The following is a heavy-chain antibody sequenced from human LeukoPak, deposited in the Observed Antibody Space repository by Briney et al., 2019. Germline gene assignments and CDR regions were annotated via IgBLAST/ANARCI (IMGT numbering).Heavy chain of an antibody. D-gene: IGHD3-3*01. CDR2: IKQDESEK. Sequence: GGSLRLSCAASGFTFSTYAMSWVCQAPGKGLKWVANIKQDESEKYYVDSVKGRFTISRDNAKNSLYLQMNSLRAEDTAVYYCARDQVYAFWSGRFDYYYYYMDVWGKGTTVTVS. CDR1: GFTFSTYA. J-gene: IGHJ6*03. CDR3: ARDQVYAFWSGRFDYYYYYMDV. V-gene: IGHV3-7*01.